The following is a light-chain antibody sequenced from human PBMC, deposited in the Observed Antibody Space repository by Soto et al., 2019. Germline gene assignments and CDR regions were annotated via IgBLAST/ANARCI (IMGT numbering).Light chain of an antibody. CDR2: EGS. V-gene: IGLV2-23*01. J-gene: IGLJ7*01. Sequence: QSVLTQPASVSGSPGQSITISCTGTSSDVGSYNLVSWYQQHPGKAPKLMIYEGSKRPSGVSNRFSGSKYGNTASLTISGLQAEDEADYYCCSYAGSSTYAVFGGGTQLTVL. CDR3: CSYAGSSTYAV. CDR1: SSDVGSYNL.